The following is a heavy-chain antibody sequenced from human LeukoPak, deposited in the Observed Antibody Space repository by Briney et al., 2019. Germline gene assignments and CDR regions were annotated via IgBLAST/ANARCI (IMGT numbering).Heavy chain of an antibody. CDR3: ASVYYSGSYYPFDY. V-gene: IGHV3-23*01. J-gene: IGHJ4*02. Sequence: GGSLRLSCAASAFTFSDSHMRWTRQAPGKGLEWVSDISGSGGSTYYADSVKGRFTISRDNSKNTLYLQMNSLRAEDTAVYYCASVYYSGSYYPFDYWGQGTLVTVSS. D-gene: IGHD1-26*01. CDR2: ISGSGGST. CDR1: AFTFSDSH.